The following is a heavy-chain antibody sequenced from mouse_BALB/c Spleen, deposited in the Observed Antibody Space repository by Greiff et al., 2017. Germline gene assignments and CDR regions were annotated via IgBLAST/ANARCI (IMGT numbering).Heavy chain of an antibody. Sequence: QVQLQQSGPGLVAPSQSLSITCTVSGFSLTSYGVHWVRQPPGKGLEWLGVIWAGGSTNYNSALMSRLSISKDNSKSQVFLKMNSLQTDDTAMYYCARDPSIYYDNLRDAMDYWGQGTSVTVSS. J-gene: IGHJ4*01. CDR3: ARDPSIYYDNLRDAMDY. CDR2: IWAGGST. CDR1: GFSLTSYG. V-gene: IGHV2-9*02. D-gene: IGHD2-1*01.